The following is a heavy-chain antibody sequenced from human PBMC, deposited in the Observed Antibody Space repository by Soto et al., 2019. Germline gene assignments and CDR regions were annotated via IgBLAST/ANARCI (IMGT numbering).Heavy chain of an antibody. J-gene: IGHJ6*03. Sequence: GGSLRLSCAASGFTFSSYGMHWVRQAPGKGLEWVAVIWYDGSNKYYADSVKGRFTISRDNPKNTLYLQMNSLRAEDTAVYYCARDIREYQPHFYYYYYYMDVWGKGTTVTVSS. CDR1: GFTFSSYG. V-gene: IGHV3-33*01. CDR2: IWYDGSNK. CDR3: ARDIREYQPHFYYYYYYMDV. D-gene: IGHD2-2*01.